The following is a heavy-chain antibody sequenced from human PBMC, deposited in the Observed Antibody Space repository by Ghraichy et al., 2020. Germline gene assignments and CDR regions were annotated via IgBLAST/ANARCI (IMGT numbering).Heavy chain of an antibody. Sequence: GGSLRLSCVASGFTFSSYWMSWVRQAPGKGLEWVANIKQDGSKIYYVDSVKGRFIISRDNAKNTLYLQMNSLRAEDTAVYYCARDQEDFAMARYNYGMDVWGQGTTVTVPS. CDR1: GFTFSSYW. D-gene: IGHD2-15*01. CDR3: ARDQEDFAMARYNYGMDV. V-gene: IGHV3-7*01. J-gene: IGHJ6*02. CDR2: IKQDGSKI.